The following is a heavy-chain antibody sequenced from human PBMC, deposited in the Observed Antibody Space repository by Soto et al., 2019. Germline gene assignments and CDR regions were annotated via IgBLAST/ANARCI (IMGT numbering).Heavy chain of an antibody. J-gene: IGHJ3*02. CDR1: GGSFSGYY. Sequence: QVQLQQWGAGLLKPSETLSLTCAVYGGSFSGYYWSWIRQPPGKGLEWIGELNHSGSTNYNPSLQSRVTISVDTSKNQFSLKLSSVTAADTAVYYCARLPRGGSYSNDALDIWGQGTMVTVSS. D-gene: IGHD1-26*01. V-gene: IGHV4-34*01. CDR2: LNHSGST. CDR3: ARLPRGGSYSNDALDI.